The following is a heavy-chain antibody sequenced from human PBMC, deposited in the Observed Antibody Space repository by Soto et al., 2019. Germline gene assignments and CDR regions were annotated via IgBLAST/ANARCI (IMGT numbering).Heavy chain of an antibody. CDR3: AREINGLLRYFDWLSPYRYYYYGMDV. V-gene: IGHV3-30*03. Sequence: PGGSLRLSCAASGFTFSSYGMHWVRQAPGEGLEWLAVIGFDGNYKYHADSVKGRFTISRDNSKNTLFLQMNSLRDEDTAVYYCAREINGLLRYFDWLSPYRYYYYGMDVWGQGTTVTVSS. CDR2: IGFDGNYK. D-gene: IGHD3-9*01. J-gene: IGHJ6*02. CDR1: GFTFSSYG.